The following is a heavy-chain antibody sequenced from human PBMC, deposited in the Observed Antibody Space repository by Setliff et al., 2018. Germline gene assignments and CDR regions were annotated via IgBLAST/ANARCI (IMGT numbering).Heavy chain of an antibody. V-gene: IGHV4-59*01. D-gene: IGHD1-26*01. CDR2: IYYRGTT. Sequence: SETLSLTCTVSGGFIRDYYWNWIRQSPGKGLEWIGYIYYRGTTNYNSSLKSRVTISIDMSKNQFSLKLSSATAAGTAVYFCAAVGIDAGGGWFDPWGHGIPVTVSS. J-gene: IGHJ5*02. CDR3: AAVGIDAGGGWFDP. CDR1: GGFIRDYY.